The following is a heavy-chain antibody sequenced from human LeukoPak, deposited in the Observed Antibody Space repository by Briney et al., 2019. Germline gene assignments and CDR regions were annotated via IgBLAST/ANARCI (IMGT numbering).Heavy chain of an antibody. CDR2: ISGSGGGA. V-gene: IGHV3-23*01. Sequence: PGGSLRLSCAASGFTFSNAWMSWVRQAPGKGLEWVSAISGSGGGAYYADSVKGRFTISRDNSKNTLYLQMNSLRAEDTAVYYCARDSPQGYDYYGMDVWGQGTTVTVSS. CDR3: ARDSPQGYDYYGMDV. CDR1: GFTFSNAW. J-gene: IGHJ6*02.